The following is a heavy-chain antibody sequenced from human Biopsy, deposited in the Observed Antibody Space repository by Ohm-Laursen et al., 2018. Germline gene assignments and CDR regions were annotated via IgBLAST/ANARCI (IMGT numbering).Heavy chain of an antibody. CDR1: GFGFSDYD. V-gene: IGHV3-48*03. CDR2: ISSSASSM. Sequence: SLRLSCAAPGFGFSDYDMKWVRQAPGKGLEWVSYISSSASSMYYADSVKGRFTISRDNAKKSLYLQMNSLRAEDTAVYYCARVGRTRVDGVYSYGMDVWGQGTTVSVSS. J-gene: IGHJ6*02. CDR3: ARVGRTRVDGVYSYGMDV. D-gene: IGHD2-15*01.